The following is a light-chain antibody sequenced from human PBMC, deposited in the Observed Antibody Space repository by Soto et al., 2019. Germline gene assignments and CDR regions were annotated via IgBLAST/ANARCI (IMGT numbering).Light chain of an antibody. J-gene: IGKJ4*01. CDR1: QSVSGN. CDR2: GAS. Sequence: EIVMTQSPATLSVSPGDRATLSCRASQSVSGNLAWYQQRPGQAPRLLIYGASTRATGIPARFSGSGSGTEFTLTISSLQSEDFAVYYCQQYNNWPPLTFGGGTKVEIK. CDR3: QQYNNWPPLT. V-gene: IGKV3-15*01.